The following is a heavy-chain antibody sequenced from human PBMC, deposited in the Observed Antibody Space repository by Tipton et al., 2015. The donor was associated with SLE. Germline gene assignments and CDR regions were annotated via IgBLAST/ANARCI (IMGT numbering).Heavy chain of an antibody. V-gene: IGHV3-30*02. Sequence: SLRLSCVASGFTFSSYGMHWVRQAPGKGLEWVAFILSDGSDKHYADSVKDRLTISRDNSKNTLYLQMNSLRAEDTAVYYCAKGPDYGDYFDYWGQGTLVTVSS. CDR2: ILSDGSDK. CDR3: AKGPDYGDYFDY. J-gene: IGHJ4*02. D-gene: IGHD4-17*01. CDR1: GFTFSSYG.